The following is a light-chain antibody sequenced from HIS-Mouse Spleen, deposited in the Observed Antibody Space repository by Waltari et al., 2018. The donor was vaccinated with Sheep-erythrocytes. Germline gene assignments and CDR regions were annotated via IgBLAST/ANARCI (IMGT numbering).Light chain of an antibody. CDR2: DAS. V-gene: IGKV3-11*01. CDR3: QQRSNWYT. Sequence: EIVLTQPPATLSLSPGERAPLSCRASQSVSSYLAWYQQKPGQAPRLLIYDASNRATGIPARFSGSGSGTDFTLTISSLEPEDFAVYYCQQRSNWYTFGQGTKLEIK. J-gene: IGKJ2*01. CDR1: QSVSSY.